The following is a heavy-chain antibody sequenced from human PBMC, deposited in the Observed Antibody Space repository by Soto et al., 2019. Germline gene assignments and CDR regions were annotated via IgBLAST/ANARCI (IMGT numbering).Heavy chain of an antibody. V-gene: IGHV3-30-3*01. J-gene: IGHJ6*02. CDR1: GFTFSSYA. Sequence: GGSLRLSCAASGFTFSSYAMHWVRQAPGKGLEWVAVISYDGSNKYYADSVKGRFTISRDNSKNTLYLQMNSLRAEDTAVYYCARDRDDFWSGSPYVMDVCGQGTPVTVFS. CDR2: ISYDGSNK. CDR3: ARDRDDFWSGSPYVMDV. D-gene: IGHD3-3*01.